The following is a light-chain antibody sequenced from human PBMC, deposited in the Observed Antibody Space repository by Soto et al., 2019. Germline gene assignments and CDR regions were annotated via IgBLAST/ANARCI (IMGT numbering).Light chain of an antibody. CDR3: QQYYSYSRR. V-gene: IGKV1-8*01. Sequence: AIRMNQAPSSLSASTGDRVTITCRASQGISSYLAWYQQKPGKAPKLLIYAASTLQSGVPSRFSGSGSGTDFTLTISCLQSEDFATYYSQQYYSYSRRFGQGTKVDIK. J-gene: IGKJ1*01. CDR2: AAS. CDR1: QGISSY.